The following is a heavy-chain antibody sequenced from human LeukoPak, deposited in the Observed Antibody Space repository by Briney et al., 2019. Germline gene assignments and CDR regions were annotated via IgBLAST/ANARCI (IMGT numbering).Heavy chain of an antibody. CDR2: IDYSGST. CDR3: ARQSPPYCSSTSCEIEYCDY. D-gene: IGHD2-2*01. Sequence: SETLSLTCIVSGGSISSSSYYWGWTRQPPGRGLEWFVRIDYSGSTYYNPPLKGRVTISVDPSKNPFSLKLTPVTAADTAVYYCARQSPPYCSSTSCEIEYCDYWGKGTLVTVSS. J-gene: IGHJ4*02. CDR1: GGSISSSSYY. V-gene: IGHV4-39*01.